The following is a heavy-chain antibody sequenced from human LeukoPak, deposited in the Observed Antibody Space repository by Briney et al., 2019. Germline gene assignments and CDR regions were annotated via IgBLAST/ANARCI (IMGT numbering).Heavy chain of an antibody. CDR3: ARDPYGDRQAYYYGMDV. CDR2: ISYDGSNK. J-gene: IGHJ6*02. D-gene: IGHD4-17*01. V-gene: IGHV3-30-3*01. Sequence: GGSLRLSCAASGFTFINYWMTWVRQAPGKGLEWVTVISYDGSNKYYADSVKGRFTISRDNSKNTLYLQMNSLRAEDTAVYYCARDPYGDRQAYYYGMDVWGQGTTVTVSS. CDR1: GFTFINYW.